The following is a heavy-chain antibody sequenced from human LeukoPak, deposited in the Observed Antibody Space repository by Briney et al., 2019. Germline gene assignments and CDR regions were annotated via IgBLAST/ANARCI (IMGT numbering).Heavy chain of an antibody. J-gene: IGHJ4*02. Sequence: GSSVKVSCKASGYTFTGSYIHWVRQAPGHGLEWMGRIIPILGIANYAQKFQGRVTITADKSTSTAYMALSSLRSEDTAVYFCATFLGYFDYWGQGTLVTVSS. D-gene: IGHD2/OR15-2a*01. CDR3: ATFLGYFDY. CDR2: IIPILGIA. CDR1: GYTFTGSY. V-gene: IGHV1-69*02.